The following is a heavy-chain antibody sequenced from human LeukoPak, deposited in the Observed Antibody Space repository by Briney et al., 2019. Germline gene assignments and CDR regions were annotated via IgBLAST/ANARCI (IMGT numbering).Heavy chain of an antibody. D-gene: IGHD6-6*01. Sequence: GGSLRLSCAASGFIFSSYVMHWVRQAPGKGLEWVAVISYDGSNKYYADSVKGRFTISRDNAKNTLYLQLNSLRAEDTAVYYCARDSSSSFDYWGQGTLVTVSS. V-gene: IGHV3-30*04. J-gene: IGHJ4*02. CDR3: ARDSSSSFDY. CDR2: ISYDGSNK. CDR1: GFIFSSYV.